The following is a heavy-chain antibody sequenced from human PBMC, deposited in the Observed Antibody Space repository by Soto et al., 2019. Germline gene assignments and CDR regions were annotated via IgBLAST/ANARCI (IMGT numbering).Heavy chain of an antibody. J-gene: IGHJ4*02. Sequence: PGGSLRLSCAASGFTFSSYGMHWVRQAPGKGLEWVAVISYDGSNKYYADSVKGRFTISRDNSKNTLYLQMNSLRAEDTAVYYCAKVMDSGSYLLDYWGQGTLVTVVS. CDR2: ISYDGSNK. V-gene: IGHV3-30*18. D-gene: IGHD1-26*01. CDR3: AKVMDSGSYLLDY. CDR1: GFTFSSYG.